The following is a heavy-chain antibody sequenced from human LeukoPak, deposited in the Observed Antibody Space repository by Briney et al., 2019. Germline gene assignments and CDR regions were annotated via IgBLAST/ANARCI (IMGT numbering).Heavy chain of an antibody. D-gene: IGHD6-19*01. V-gene: IGHV1-46*03. CDR2: INPSRDST. Sequence: ASVKASCKASGYTFTGYNIHWVRQAPGQGLEWMGIINPSRDSTNYAQKFQGRVLMTSDTSTSTVYMELTSVRSEDTAVYFCTSSGLAVAGYFDYWGRGTLVTVSS. CDR1: GYTFTGYN. J-gene: IGHJ4*02. CDR3: TSSGLAVAGYFDY.